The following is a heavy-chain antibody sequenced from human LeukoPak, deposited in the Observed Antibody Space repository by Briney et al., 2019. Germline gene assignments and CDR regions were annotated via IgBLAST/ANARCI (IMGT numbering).Heavy chain of an antibody. V-gene: IGHV3-9*01. J-gene: IGHJ4*02. D-gene: IGHD3-22*01. CDR2: ISWNSGNI. CDR3: ARVRGDSSGFDY. CDR1: GITFDDYA. Sequence: PGGSLRLSCAASGITFDDYAMHWVRQAPGKGLEWVSGISWNSGNIGYADSVKGRFTISRDNAKNSLYLQMNSLRAEDTALYYCARVRGDSSGFDYWGQGTLVTVSS.